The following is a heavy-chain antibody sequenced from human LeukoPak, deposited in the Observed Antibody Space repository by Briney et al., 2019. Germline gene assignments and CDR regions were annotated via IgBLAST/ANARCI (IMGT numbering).Heavy chain of an antibody. CDR1: GGSISSYY. J-gene: IGHJ4*02. Sequence: SETLSLTCTVSGGSISSYYWSWIRQPPGKGLEWIGYIYYSGNTNYNPSLKSRVTISVDTSKNQFSLRLSSVTAADTAVYYCARDGGSGWHRDYFDYWGQGTLVTVSS. V-gene: IGHV4-59*01. CDR3: ARDGGSGWHRDYFDY. D-gene: IGHD6-19*01. CDR2: IYYSGNT.